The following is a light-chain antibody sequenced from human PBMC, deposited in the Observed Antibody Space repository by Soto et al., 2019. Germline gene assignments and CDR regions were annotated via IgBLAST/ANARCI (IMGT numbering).Light chain of an antibody. CDR2: EVS. V-gene: IGLV2-8*01. CDR3: SSHGGGNNWGV. CDR1: SSDIGTYNY. Sequence: QSALTQPASVSGSPGQSITISCTGTSSDIGTYNYVSWYQQHPGKAPKLMIYEVSKRPSGVPDRFSGSKSGNTASLTVSGLQAEDEADYFCSSHGGGNNWGVFGGGTKLTVL. J-gene: IGLJ3*02.